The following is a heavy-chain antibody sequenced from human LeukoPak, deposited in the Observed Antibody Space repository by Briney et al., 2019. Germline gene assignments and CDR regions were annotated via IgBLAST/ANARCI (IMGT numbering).Heavy chain of an antibody. CDR3: ARSPIVSGYYTRWYFDL. Sequence: PSETLSLTCAVSGYSISSGYYWGWIRQPPGKGLEWIGSLYHSGNTYYNPSLKSRVTISVDTPKNQFYLKLTSVTAADTAVYYCARSPIVSGYYTRWYFDLWGRGTLVTVSS. D-gene: IGHD3-3*01. V-gene: IGHV4-38-2*01. CDR1: GYSISSGYY. CDR2: LYHSGNT. J-gene: IGHJ2*01.